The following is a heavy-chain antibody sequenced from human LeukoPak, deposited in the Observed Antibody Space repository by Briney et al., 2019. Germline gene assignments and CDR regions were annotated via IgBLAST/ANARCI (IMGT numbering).Heavy chain of an antibody. J-gene: IGHJ4*02. V-gene: IGHV4-61*08. CDR3: ASRPTNLYSGATPLYFDY. Sequence: SETLSLTCTVSGGSISSGGYYWRWIRQHPGKGLEWIGYIYYSGSTYYNPSLKSRVTISVDTSKNQFSLKLSSVTAADTAVYSCASRPTNLYSGATPLYFDYWGQGTLVTVSS. CDR1: GGSISSGGYY. D-gene: IGHD1-26*01. CDR2: IYYSGST.